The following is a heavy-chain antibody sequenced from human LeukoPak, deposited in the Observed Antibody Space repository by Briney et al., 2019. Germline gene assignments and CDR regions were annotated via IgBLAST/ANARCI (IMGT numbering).Heavy chain of an antibody. CDR1: GGSISSSSFY. J-gene: IGHJ5*02. D-gene: IGHD2-15*01. CDR2: IYYTGST. V-gene: IGHV4-39*01. CDR3: ARQVVGRNWFAP. Sequence: SETLSLTCIVSGGSISSSSFYWGWIRQPPGKGVEWIGTIYYTGSTYYDPSLRSRLAISIDTSKNHFSLKLSSVSAADTAVYYCARQVVGRNWFAPWGQGTLVIVSS.